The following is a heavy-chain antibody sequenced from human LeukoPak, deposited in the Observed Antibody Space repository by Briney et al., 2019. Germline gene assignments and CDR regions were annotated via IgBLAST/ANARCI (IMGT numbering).Heavy chain of an antibody. V-gene: IGHV1-18*01. CDR1: GYTFTSYG. Sequence: ASVKVSSKASGYTFTSYGISWVRQAPGQGLEWMGWISAYNGNTNYAQKLQGRVTMTTDTSTSTAYMELRSLRSDDTAVYYCARDRRWELREDAFDIWGQGTMVTVSS. J-gene: IGHJ3*02. D-gene: IGHD1-26*01. CDR2: ISAYNGNT. CDR3: ARDRRWELREDAFDI.